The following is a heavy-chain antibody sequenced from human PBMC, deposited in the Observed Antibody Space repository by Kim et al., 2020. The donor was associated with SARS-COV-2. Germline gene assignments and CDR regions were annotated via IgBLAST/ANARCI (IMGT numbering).Heavy chain of an antibody. CDR1: GYTFTSYG. V-gene: IGHV1-18*04. Sequence: ASVKVSCKASGYTFTSYGISWVRQAPGQGLEWMGWISAYNGNTNYAQKLQGRVTMTTDTSTSTAYMELRSLRSDDTAVYYCARGPLGVVPPNWFDPWGQGTLVTVSS. CDR2: ISAYNGNT. J-gene: IGHJ5*02. CDR3: ARGPLGVVPPNWFDP. D-gene: IGHD2-2*01.